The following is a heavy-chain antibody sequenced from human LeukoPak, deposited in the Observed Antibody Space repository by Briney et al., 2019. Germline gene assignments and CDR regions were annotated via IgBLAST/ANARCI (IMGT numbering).Heavy chain of an antibody. CDR2: IIPIFGTA. Sequence: SVKVSCKASGGTFSSYAISWVRQAPGQGLEWMGGIIPIFGTANYAQKFQGRVTITADQSTSTAYMELSSLRSEDTAVYYCARERVLQQPPYYYYGMDVWGKGTTVTVSS. J-gene: IGHJ6*04. D-gene: IGHD6-13*01. CDR1: GGTFSSYA. V-gene: IGHV1-69*01. CDR3: ARERVLQQPPYYYYGMDV.